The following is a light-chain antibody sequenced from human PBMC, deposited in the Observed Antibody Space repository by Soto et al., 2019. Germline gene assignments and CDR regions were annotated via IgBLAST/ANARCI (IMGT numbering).Light chain of an antibody. CDR1: QSVRSN. J-gene: IGKJ4*01. Sequence: EIVMTQSPATLSVSPGERATLSCRASQSVRSNLAWYQQKPGQAPRLLIYGASTRATGIPARFSGSGSGTEFTLTISSLQSEDFAVYYCQQYNNWPPLTFGGGTKVKIK. CDR2: GAS. CDR3: QQYNNWPPLT. V-gene: IGKV3-15*01.